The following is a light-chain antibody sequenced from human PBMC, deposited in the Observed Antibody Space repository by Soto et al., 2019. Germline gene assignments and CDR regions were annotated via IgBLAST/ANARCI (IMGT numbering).Light chain of an antibody. CDR1: RSNIGSNS. CDR2: SNH. CDR3: VAWDDSLNGGM. Sequence: QSVLIQPPSASGTPGQRVTISCSGSRSNIGSNSANWYQQLPGTAPRLLIYSNHQRPSGVPDRFSGSKSGTSASLAISGLQSEDEADYYCVAWDDSLNGGMFGGGTKVTVL. V-gene: IGLV1-44*01. J-gene: IGLJ3*02.